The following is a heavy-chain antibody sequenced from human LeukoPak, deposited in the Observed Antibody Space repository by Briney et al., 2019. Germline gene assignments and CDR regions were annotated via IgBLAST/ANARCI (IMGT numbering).Heavy chain of an antibody. D-gene: IGHD3-3*01. V-gene: IGHV3-23*01. CDR2: ISGSGGST. CDR3: ARDTIFGFYFDY. J-gene: IGHJ4*02. CDR1: GFTFSSYA. Sequence: QTGGSLRLSCAASGFTFSSYAMSWVRQAPGKGLEWVSAISGSGGSTYYADSVKGRFTISRDNAKNSLYLQMNSLRAEDTAVYYCARDTIFGFYFDYWGQGTLVTVSS.